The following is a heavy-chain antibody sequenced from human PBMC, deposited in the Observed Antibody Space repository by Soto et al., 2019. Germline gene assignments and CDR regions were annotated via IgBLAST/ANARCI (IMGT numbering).Heavy chain of an antibody. Sequence: LRLSCAASGFTFSSYDMHWVRQATGKGLEWVSGIGTAGDTYYPGSVKGRFTISRENAKNSLYLQMNSLRAGDTAVYYCARSQGAYYDMDVWGKGTTVTVSS. CDR3: ARSQGAYYDMDV. CDR2: IGTAGDT. J-gene: IGHJ6*03. CDR1: GFTFSSYD. D-gene: IGHD3-16*01. V-gene: IGHV3-13*01.